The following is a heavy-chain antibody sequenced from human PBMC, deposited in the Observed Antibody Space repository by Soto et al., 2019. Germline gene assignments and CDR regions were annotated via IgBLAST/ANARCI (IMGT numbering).Heavy chain of an antibody. V-gene: IGHV1-3*01. J-gene: IGHJ5*02. CDR2: INAANGDT. D-gene: IGHD6-13*01. CDR1: GYTFTSYG. CDR3: VRRHVSATGIDWFYP. Sequence: QVQLVQSGTEVKKPGASVKVSCKASGYTFTSYGIHLVRQAPGQRLEWMGWINAANGDTKYSPKFQGRVTITRDTSASTAYMELSSLRSEDTAVYYCVRRHVSATGIDWFYPWGQGTLVTVAS.